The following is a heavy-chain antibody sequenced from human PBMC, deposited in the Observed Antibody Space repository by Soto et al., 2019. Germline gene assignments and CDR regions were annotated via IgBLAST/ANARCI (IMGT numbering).Heavy chain of an antibody. D-gene: IGHD4-17*01. CDR2: IKSKSDGGTT. CDR1: GFTFSNAW. V-gene: IGHV3-15*01. Sequence: EVQLVESGGGLVEPGGSLRLSCAASGFTFSNAWMSWVRQAPGKGLEWVGRIKSKSDGGTTDYAAPVKGRFTFSRDDSKNTLFLQMNSLKNEDTAVYYCTTLTTVTTSRYFDLWGRGTLVTVSS. J-gene: IGHJ2*01. CDR3: TTLTTVTTSRYFDL.